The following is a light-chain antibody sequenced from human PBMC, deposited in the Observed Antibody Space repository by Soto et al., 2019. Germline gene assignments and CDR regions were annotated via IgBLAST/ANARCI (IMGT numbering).Light chain of an antibody. J-gene: IGKJ2*01. CDR1: QSISSW. V-gene: IGKV1-5*01. CDR2: DAS. Sequence: DIQMTQSPSTLSASVGDRVTITCRASQSISSWLAWYQQKPGKAPKLLIYDASSLESGVPSRFSGSGSGTEFTLTSSSLQPDDFATYYCQHYNSYLYTFGQGTKLEIK. CDR3: QHYNSYLYT.